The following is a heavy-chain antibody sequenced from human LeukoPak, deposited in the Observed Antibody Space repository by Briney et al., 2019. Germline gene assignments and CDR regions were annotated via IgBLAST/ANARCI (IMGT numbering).Heavy chain of an antibody. D-gene: IGHD3-9*01. CDR3: ASTHTFDPHAFDI. CDR2: VHQSGAT. Sequence: SETLSLTCNVSGYSISSGYYWGWIRQPPGKGLEWTATVHQSGATYYNPSLKSRVIISVDTSNNRFSLKLSSVTAADTAVYYCASTHTFDPHAFDIWGQGTMVTVSS. J-gene: IGHJ3*02. CDR1: GYSISSGYY. V-gene: IGHV4-38-2*02.